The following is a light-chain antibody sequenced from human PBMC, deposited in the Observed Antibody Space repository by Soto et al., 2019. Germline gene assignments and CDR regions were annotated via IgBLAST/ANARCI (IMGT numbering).Light chain of an antibody. CDR2: SNN. CDR3: AAWDDSLNWV. J-gene: IGLJ3*02. V-gene: IGLV1-44*01. Sequence: QSVLTQPPSASGTPGQRVSISCSESSSNIGSNTVNWYQQVPGTAPKLLIYSNNQRPSGVPDRFSGSKSGTSASLAISGLHSEDEADYYCAAWDDSLNWVFGGGTKLTVL. CDR1: SSNIGSNT.